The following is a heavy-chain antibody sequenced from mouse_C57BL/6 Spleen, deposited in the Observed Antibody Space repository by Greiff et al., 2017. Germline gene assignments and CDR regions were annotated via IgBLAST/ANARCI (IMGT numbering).Heavy chain of an antibody. CDR1: GYSFTGYY. CDR2: INPSTGGT. CDR3: AREGPYAMDY. J-gene: IGHJ4*01. Sequence: EVQRVESGPELVKPGASVKISCKASGYSFTGYYMNWVKQSPEKSLEWIGEINPSTGGTTYNQKFKAKATLTVDKSSSTAYMQLKSLTSEDSAVYYCAREGPYAMDYWGQGTSVTVSS. V-gene: IGHV1-42*01.